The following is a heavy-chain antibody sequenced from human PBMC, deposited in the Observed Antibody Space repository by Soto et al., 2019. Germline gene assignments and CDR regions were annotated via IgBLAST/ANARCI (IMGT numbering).Heavy chain of an antibody. CDR2: INHSGST. V-gene: IGHV4-34*01. J-gene: IGHJ4*02. CDR3: ARGPGLWFGELSSLDY. CDR1: GGSFSGYY. D-gene: IGHD3-10*01. Sequence: SEPLSRTCSVYGGSFSGYYWSWIRQPPGKGLEWIGEINHSGSTNYNPSLKSRVTISVDTSKNQFSLKLSSVTAADTAVYYCARGPGLWFGELSSLDYWGQGTLVTVSS.